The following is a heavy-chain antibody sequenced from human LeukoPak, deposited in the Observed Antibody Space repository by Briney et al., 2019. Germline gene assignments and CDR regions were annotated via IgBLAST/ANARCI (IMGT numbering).Heavy chain of an antibody. CDR2: IYHSGTT. CDR3: VRVVVVSATLKDWFDP. CDR1: NGSISSTNW. J-gene: IGHJ5*02. V-gene: IGHV4-4*02. D-gene: IGHD2-15*01. Sequence: SETLSLTCAVSNGSISSTNWWSWVRQSPGKGLEYIGEIYHSGTTNYNPSLKSRVTISLDESKNHFSLKLTSVTAADTAVYYCVRVVVVSATLKDWFDPWGQGILVTVSS.